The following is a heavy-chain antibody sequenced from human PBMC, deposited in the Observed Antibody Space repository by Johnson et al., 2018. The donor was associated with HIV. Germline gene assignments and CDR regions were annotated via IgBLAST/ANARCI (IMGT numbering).Heavy chain of an antibody. CDR2: INSDGRGT. J-gene: IGHJ3*02. CDR1: GFTVSSNY. Sequence: EVQLVESGGGLIQPGGSLRLSCAASGFTVSSNYMSWVRQAPGKGLEWVSRINSDGRGTSYADSVKGRFTISRDNAKNTLDLHMNSLRAEDTAVYFCAREGPSERAGFDIWGQGTIVTVSS. V-gene: IGHV3-74*01. CDR3: AREGPSERAGFDI.